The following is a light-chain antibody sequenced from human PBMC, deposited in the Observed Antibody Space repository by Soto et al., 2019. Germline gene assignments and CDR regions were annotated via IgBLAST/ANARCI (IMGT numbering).Light chain of an antibody. CDR1: QTVNSNY. CDR2: GAS. Sequence: VLTQSTGTLSLSPGERATLSCRASQTVNSNYLAWYQQKPGQAPRLLIYGASSRATGIPDRFSGSGSGTDFTLTISRLEPEDFAVYYCQQYGSSVSYTFGQGTKLEIK. J-gene: IGKJ2*01. V-gene: IGKV3-20*01. CDR3: QQYGSSVSYT.